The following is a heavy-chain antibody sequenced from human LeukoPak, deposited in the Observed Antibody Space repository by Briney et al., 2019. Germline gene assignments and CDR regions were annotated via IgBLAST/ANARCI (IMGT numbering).Heavy chain of an antibody. CDR2: ISAYNGNT. D-gene: IGHD3-22*01. J-gene: IGHJ4*02. V-gene: IGHV1-18*01. CDR1: GYTFTSYG. Sequence: ASVKVSCKASGYTFTSYGISWVRQAPGQGLEWMGWISAYNGNTNYAQKLQGRVTMTTDKTTSTAYMELRSLRSDDTAVYYCARDRSGEPYYYDTDFDYWGQGTLVTVSS. CDR3: ARDRSGEPYYYDTDFDY.